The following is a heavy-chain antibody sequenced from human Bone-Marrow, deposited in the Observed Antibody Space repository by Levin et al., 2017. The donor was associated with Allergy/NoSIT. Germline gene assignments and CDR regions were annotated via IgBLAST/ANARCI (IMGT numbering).Heavy chain of an antibody. D-gene: IGHD2-15*01. J-gene: IGHJ4*02. Sequence: GGSLRLSCGASGFTFDDYGMHWVRQAPGKGLEWVSGISWNSGSIAYADSVKGRFTISRDNAKNSVFLQMNSLRPEDTALYYCAKDIGQKQGYTIRWLSPDYWGQGTLVTVSS. CDR1: GFTFDDYG. CDR2: ISWNSGSI. V-gene: IGHV3-9*01. CDR3: AKDIGQKQGYTIRWLSPDY.